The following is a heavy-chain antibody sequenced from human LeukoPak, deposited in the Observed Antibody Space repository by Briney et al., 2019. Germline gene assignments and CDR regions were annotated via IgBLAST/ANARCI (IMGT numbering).Heavy chain of an antibody. J-gene: IGHJ4*02. Sequence: GESLKISCRGSGYSFTTQWIGWVRQMRGKGLEWMGIIYPGDSDTRYSPSFQGQVIISADKSISTAYLQWSSLKASDTAIYYCAIRATAEYFNYWGQGTLVTVSS. CDR3: AIRATAEYFNY. V-gene: IGHV5-51*01. CDR2: IYPGDSDT. D-gene: IGHD6-13*01. CDR1: GYSFTTQW.